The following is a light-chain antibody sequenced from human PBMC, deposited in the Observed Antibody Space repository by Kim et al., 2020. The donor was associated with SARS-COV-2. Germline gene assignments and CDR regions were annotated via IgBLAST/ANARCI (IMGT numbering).Light chain of an antibody. J-gene: IGLJ1*01. CDR3: SSHTTSSTYV. CDR1: SSDVGYYNS. V-gene: IGLV2-14*03. CDR2: DVS. Sequence: GQSITTSCIGTSSDVGYYNSASWYQPHPGKAPKLIIYDVSGRASGVSNRFSGSQSGNTASLTISGLRAEDEADYYCSSHTTSSTYVFGTGTKVTVL.